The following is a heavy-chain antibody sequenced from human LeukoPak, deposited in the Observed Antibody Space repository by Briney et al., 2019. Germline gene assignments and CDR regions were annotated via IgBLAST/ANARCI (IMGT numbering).Heavy chain of an antibody. CDR2: ISSSSSYI. D-gene: IGHD6-13*01. J-gene: IGHJ4*02. CDR1: GFTFSSYS. V-gene: IGHV3-21*01. Sequence: GGSLRLSCAASGFTFSSYSMNWVRQAPGKGLGWVSSISSSSSYIYYADSVKGRFTISRDNAKNSLYLQMNSLRAEDTAVYYCARDGGSWYPALGYWGQGTLVTVSS. CDR3: ARDGGSWYPALGY.